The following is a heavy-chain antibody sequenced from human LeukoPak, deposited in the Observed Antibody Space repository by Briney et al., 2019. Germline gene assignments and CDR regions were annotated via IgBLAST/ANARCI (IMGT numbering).Heavy chain of an antibody. D-gene: IGHD1-26*01. CDR2: ISAYNGNK. CDR1: GYTFTSYG. V-gene: IGHV1-18*01. Sequence: GASVKVSCEASGYTFTSYGISWVRQAPVQGLEWMGWISAYNGNKNYAQKLQGRVTMTTDTSTSTAYMVLRSLRSDDTAVYYCARGSYAPYYYYMDVWGKGTTVTVSS. CDR3: ARGSYAPYYYYMDV. J-gene: IGHJ6*03.